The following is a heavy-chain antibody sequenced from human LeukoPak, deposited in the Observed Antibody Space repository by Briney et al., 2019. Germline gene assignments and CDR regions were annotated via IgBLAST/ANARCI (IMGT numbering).Heavy chain of an antibody. Sequence: SETLSLTCTVSGGSISTYYWSWIRQPPGKGLEWIGYIYYSGSTNYNPSLKSRVTISVDTSKNQFSLKLSSVTAADTAVYYCAGQYYYDSSGLDYWGQGTLVTVSS. CDR2: IYYSGST. D-gene: IGHD3-22*01. J-gene: IGHJ4*02. V-gene: IGHV4-59*01. CDR3: AGQYYYDSSGLDY. CDR1: GGSISTYY.